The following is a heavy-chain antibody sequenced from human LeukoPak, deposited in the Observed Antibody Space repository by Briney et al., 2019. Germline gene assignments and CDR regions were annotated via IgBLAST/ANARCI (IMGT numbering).Heavy chain of an antibody. D-gene: IGHD2-21*01. J-gene: IGHJ4*02. CDR2: IYTSGST. V-gene: IGHV4-4*07. CDR3: ASSFYCGGATCKRDY. Sequence: PSETLSLTCTVSGVSISSYYWSWIRQPAGKGLEWIGRIYTSGSTNYNPSLKSRVTISVDTSKNQFSLKLSSVTAADTAVYYCASSFYCGGATCKRDYWGQGTLVTVSS. CDR1: GVSISSYY.